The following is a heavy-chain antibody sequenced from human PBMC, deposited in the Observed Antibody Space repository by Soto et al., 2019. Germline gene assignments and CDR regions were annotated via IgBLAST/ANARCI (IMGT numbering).Heavy chain of an antibody. D-gene: IGHD6-13*01. CDR1: GFTFSSYW. CDR3: ARYIIAAAVDWFDP. Sequence: GGSLRLSCAASGFTFSSYWMSWVRQAPGKGLEWVANIKQDGGEKYYVGSVKGRFTISRDNAKNSLYLQMNSLRAEDTAVYYCARYIIAAAVDWFDPWGQGTLVTVSS. CDR2: IKQDGGEK. V-gene: IGHV3-7*01. J-gene: IGHJ5*02.